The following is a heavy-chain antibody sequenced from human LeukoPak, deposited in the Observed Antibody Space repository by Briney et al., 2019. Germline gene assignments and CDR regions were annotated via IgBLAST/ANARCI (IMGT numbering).Heavy chain of an antibody. Sequence: PGGSLRLSCAASGFTFSSYAMSWVRQAPGKGLEYVSAISSNGGSTYNADSVKGRFIISRDNSKNTLYLQMSGLRAEDTAVYYCVKERDAYYDFWGQGTLVTVSS. J-gene: IGHJ4*02. V-gene: IGHV3-64D*06. D-gene: IGHD2-2*01. CDR1: GFTFSSYA. CDR2: ISSNGGST. CDR3: VKERDAYYDF.